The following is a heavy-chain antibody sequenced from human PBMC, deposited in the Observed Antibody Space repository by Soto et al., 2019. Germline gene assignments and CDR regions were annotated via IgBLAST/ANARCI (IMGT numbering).Heavy chain of an antibody. V-gene: IGHV1-8*01. CDR3: ARRAETNGWNGFGADKYYFDF. J-gene: IGHJ4*02. CDR2: MNPNTGNS. CDR1: GYTFTSYD. D-gene: IGHD1-1*01. Sequence: ASVKVSCKASGYTFTSYDIYGVRQATGQGLEWMGWMNPNTGNSGYAQKFQGRVTMTSDTSISTAHMELSSLRSEDTAVYYCARRAETNGWNGFGADKYYFDFWGQGTLVTVSS.